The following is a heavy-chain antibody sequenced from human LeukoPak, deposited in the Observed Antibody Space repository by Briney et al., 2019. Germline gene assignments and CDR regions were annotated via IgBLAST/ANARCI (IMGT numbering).Heavy chain of an antibody. Sequence: PSETLSLTCAVYGGSFGGYYWSWIRQPPGKGLEWIGEINHSGSTNYNPSLKSRVTISVDTSKNQFSLKLSSVTAAGTAVYYCARGGKYTMVRGVHNWFDPWGQGTLVTVSS. V-gene: IGHV4-34*01. CDR3: ARGGKYTMVRGVHNWFDP. CDR1: GGSFGGYY. J-gene: IGHJ5*02. D-gene: IGHD3-10*01. CDR2: INHSGST.